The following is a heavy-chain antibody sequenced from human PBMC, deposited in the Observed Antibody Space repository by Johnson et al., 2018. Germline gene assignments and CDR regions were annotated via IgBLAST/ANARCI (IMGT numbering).Heavy chain of an antibody. CDR3: GKDRDSNSVWGTDV. Sequence: EVQLVECWGGLVQPGGSLRLSCEASGFPFTTYALTWVRQAPGKGLEWVSSMSGRGDSTDYADSGKGRFTLSRENSKNTLFLQMDRRRVEDTALYYCGKDRDSNSVWGTDVWGQGTTVTVSS. D-gene: IGHD3-22*01. CDR2: MSGRGDST. V-gene: IGHV3-23*04. CDR1: GFPFTTYA. J-gene: IGHJ6*02.